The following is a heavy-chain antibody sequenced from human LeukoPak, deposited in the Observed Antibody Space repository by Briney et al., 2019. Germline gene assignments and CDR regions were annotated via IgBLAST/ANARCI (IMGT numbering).Heavy chain of an antibody. CDR2: IYYSGST. CDR3: ARHDDFWSGEYYFDY. Sequence: SSETLSLTCTVSGGSISSYYWSWIRQPPGKGLEWIGYIYYSGSTNYNPSLKSRVTISVDTSKNQFSLKLNSVTAADTAVYYCARHDDFWSGEYYFDYWGQGTLVTVSS. D-gene: IGHD3-3*01. V-gene: IGHV4-59*08. CDR1: GGSISSYY. J-gene: IGHJ4*02.